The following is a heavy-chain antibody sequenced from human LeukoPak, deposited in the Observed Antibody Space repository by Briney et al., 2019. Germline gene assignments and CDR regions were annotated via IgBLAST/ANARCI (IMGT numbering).Heavy chain of an antibody. D-gene: IGHD4-23*01. CDR3: AREVIPKNYYYYYMDV. CDR1: GGTFSSYA. V-gene: IGHV1-69*05. J-gene: IGHJ6*03. CDR2: IIPIFGTA. Sequence: GASVKVSCKASGGTFSSYAISWVRQAPGQGLEWMGGIIPIFGTANYAQKLQGRVTMTTDTSTSTAYMELRSLRSDDTAVYYCAREVIPKNYYYYYMDVWGKGTTVTVSS.